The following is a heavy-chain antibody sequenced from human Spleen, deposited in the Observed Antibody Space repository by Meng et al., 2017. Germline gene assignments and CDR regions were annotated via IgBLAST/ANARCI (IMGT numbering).Heavy chain of an antibody. CDR1: GFTFDDYG. CDR3: AGDYGDSLYYYYGMDV. Sequence: GESLKISCAASGFTFDDYGMSWVRQAPGKGLEWVSSISTSGAYIYYAASVKGRFTISRDNAKNSLYLQMNSLRADDTAVYYCAGDYGDSLYYYYGMDVWGQGTTVTGYS. D-gene: IGHD4-17*01. J-gene: IGHJ6*01. CDR2: ISTSGAYI. V-gene: IGHV3-21*01.